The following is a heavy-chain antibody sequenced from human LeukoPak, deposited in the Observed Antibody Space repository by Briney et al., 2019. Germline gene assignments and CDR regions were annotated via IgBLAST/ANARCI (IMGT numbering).Heavy chain of an antibody. V-gene: IGHV3-30*18. J-gene: IGHJ4*02. CDR3: AKVGDVLRFLEWSLYFDY. Sequence: GGSLRLSCAASGFTFSSYGMHWVRQAPGKGLEWAAVISYDGSNKYYADSVKGRFTISRDNSKNTLYLQMNSLRAEDTAVYYCAKVGDVLRFLEWSLYFDYWGQGTLVTVSS. CDR2: ISYDGSNK. D-gene: IGHD3-3*01. CDR1: GFTFSSYG.